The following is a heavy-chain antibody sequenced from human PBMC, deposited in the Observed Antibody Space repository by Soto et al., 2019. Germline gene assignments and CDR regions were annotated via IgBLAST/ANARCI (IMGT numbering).Heavy chain of an antibody. CDR1: VFTVSSNY. CDR3: ARDGSGAAAGTNY. V-gene: IGHV3-53*01. Sequence: PGGSLRLSCAASVFTVSSNYMSWVRQAPGKGLEWVSVIYSGGSTYYADSVKGRFTISRDNSKNTLYLQMNSLRAEDTAVYYCARDGSGAAAGTNYWGRGTLVKVSS. D-gene: IGHD6-13*01. CDR2: IYSGGST. J-gene: IGHJ4*02.